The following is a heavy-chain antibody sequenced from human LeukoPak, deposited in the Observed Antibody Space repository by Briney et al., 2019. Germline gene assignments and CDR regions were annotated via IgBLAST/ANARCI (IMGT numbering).Heavy chain of an antibody. CDR1: GFTFSNYW. J-gene: IGHJ6*02. Sequence: GGSLRLSCAAPGFTFSNYWMGWVRQAPGKGLEWVAHIKKDGSEIYYVDSVKGRFTISRDTAKDSLYLQMNSLRAEDTAVYYCARVVVAATDYYYGMDVWGQGTTVTVSS. CDR2: IKKDGSEI. D-gene: IGHD2-15*01. V-gene: IGHV3-7*01. CDR3: ARVVVAATDYYYGMDV.